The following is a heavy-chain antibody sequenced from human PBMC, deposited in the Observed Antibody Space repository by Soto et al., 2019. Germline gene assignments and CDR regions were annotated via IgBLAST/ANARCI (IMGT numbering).Heavy chain of an antibody. D-gene: IGHD3-22*01. J-gene: IGHJ5*02. CDR3: SRGSYYDTSGYYGP. Sequence: TLSLTCTVSGGPISSGGYYWSWIRQHPGKGLEWIGYIYYSGSTYYNPSLKSRVTISVDTSKNQFSLKLSSVTAADTAVYYCSRGSYYDTSGYYGPWGQGTLVTVSS. CDR2: IYYSGST. CDR1: GGPISSGGYY. V-gene: IGHV4-31*03.